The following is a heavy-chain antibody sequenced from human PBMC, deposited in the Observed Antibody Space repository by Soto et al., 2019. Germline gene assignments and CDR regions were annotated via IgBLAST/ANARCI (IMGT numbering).Heavy chain of an antibody. Sequence: QVQLVESGGGVVQPGRSLRLSCAASGFTFSSYAMHWVRQAPGKGLEWVAVISYDGSNKYYADSVKGRFTISRDNSKNTLYLQMNSLRAEDTAVYYCARDGALLWFGELRMYYFDYWGQGTLVTVSS. CDR1: GFTFSSYA. CDR2: ISYDGSNK. D-gene: IGHD3-10*01. V-gene: IGHV3-30-3*01. CDR3: ARDGALLWFGELRMYYFDY. J-gene: IGHJ4*02.